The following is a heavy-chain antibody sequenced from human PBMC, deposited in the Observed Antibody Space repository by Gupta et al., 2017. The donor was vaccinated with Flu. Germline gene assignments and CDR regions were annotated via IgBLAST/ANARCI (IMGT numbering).Heavy chain of an antibody. D-gene: IGHD1-26*01. V-gene: IGHV4-39*01. J-gene: IGHJ4*02. CDR2: VYSSGST. Sequence: HPPGKGQEWIGRVYSSGSTYENPSHKSLVTRSVDTVKDQFSLKLSSVTASETAVYYCARRGLMGATIGFFDYWGQGTLVTVSS. CDR3: ARRGLMGATIGFFDY.